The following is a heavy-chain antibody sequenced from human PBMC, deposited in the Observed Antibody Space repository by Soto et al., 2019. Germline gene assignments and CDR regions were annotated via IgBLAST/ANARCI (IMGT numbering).Heavy chain of an antibody. Sequence: QVQLVQPGAEVKKPGSSVKVSCKASGGTFSSYALSWVRQAPGQGLEWMGGIVPIFGTTNYAQKFQGRVTLTADGSTSTAYMELSSLTSEDTAVYYCARIHGGGSYFYYGMEVWGQGTTVTVSS. CDR3: ARIHGGGSYFYYGMEV. CDR1: GGTFSSYA. V-gene: IGHV1-69*12. CDR2: IVPIFGTT. J-gene: IGHJ6*02. D-gene: IGHD3-16*01.